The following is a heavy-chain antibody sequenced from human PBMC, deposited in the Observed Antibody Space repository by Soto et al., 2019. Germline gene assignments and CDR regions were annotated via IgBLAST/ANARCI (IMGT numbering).Heavy chain of an antibody. D-gene: IGHD6-6*01. Sequence: EVQMLESGGGLVQPGGSLRLSCEVSGFTFTAYAMNWVRQAPGKGLEWVAGITSSGSGTFYADSVKGRFTISIDNFRNTLYLELSTVREDDTAVYFCAKDLRNIGARPWFKCFDDWGQGTLVTVSS. CDR3: AKDLRNIGARPWFKCFDD. V-gene: IGHV3-23*01. J-gene: IGHJ4*02. CDR2: ITSSGSGT. CDR1: GFTFTAYA.